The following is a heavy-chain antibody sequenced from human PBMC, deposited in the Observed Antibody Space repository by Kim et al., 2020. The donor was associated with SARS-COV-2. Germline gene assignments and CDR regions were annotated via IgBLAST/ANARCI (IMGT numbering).Heavy chain of an antibody. Sequence: GGSLRLSCAASGFPFSGSAMHWVRQASGKGLEWVGRIRSKANSYATAYAASVKGRFTISRDDSKNTAYLQMNSLKTEDTAVYYCTIGTGYNYGYDYWGQVTLVTVSS. V-gene: IGHV3-73*01. J-gene: IGHJ4*02. D-gene: IGHD5-18*01. CDR2: IRSKANSYAT. CDR3: TIGTGYNYGYDY. CDR1: GFPFSGSA.